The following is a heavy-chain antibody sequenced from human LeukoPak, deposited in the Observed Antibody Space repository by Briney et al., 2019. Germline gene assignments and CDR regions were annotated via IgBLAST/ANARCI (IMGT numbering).Heavy chain of an antibody. J-gene: IGHJ5*02. CDR2: TYYAGDT. V-gene: IGHV4-59*01. CDR1: GASISSYY. D-gene: IGHD2/OR15-2a*01. CDR3: ARERGPNCNKDCLFDP. Sequence: SETLSLTCTVSGASISSYYWAWIRQPPGKGLEWIGYTYYAGDTYYNPSLRSRVIISLDTSKNQFSLNLNSATAADTAVYYCARERGPNCNKDCLFDPWGQGTLATVSS.